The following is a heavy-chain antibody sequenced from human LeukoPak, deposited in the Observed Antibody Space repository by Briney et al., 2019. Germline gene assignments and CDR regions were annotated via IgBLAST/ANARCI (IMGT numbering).Heavy chain of an antibody. CDR3: ARVPGYYPYYDSSGYYFNSFDY. Sequence: ASVKVSCKASGYTFTSYGISWVRQAPGQGLEWMGWISAYNGNTNYAQKLQGRVTMTTDTSTSTAYMELRSLRSDDTAVYYCARVPGYYPYYDSSGYYFNSFDYWGQGTLVTVSS. CDR2: ISAYNGNT. CDR1: GYTFTSYG. D-gene: IGHD3-22*01. V-gene: IGHV1-18*01. J-gene: IGHJ4*02.